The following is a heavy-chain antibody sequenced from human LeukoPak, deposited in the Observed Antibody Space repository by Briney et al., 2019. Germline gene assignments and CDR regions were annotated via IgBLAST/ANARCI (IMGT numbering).Heavy chain of an antibody. Sequence: GGSLRLSCAASGFTVSSNYMSWVRQAPGKGLEWVSVIYSGGSTYYADSVKGRFTISRDNSKNTLYLQMNSLRAEDTAVYYCASSQALGVVATSFFVYWGQGTLVTVSS. D-gene: IGHD5-12*01. CDR1: GFTVSSNY. CDR2: IYSGGST. V-gene: IGHV3-66*01. J-gene: IGHJ4*02. CDR3: ASSQALGVVATSFFVY.